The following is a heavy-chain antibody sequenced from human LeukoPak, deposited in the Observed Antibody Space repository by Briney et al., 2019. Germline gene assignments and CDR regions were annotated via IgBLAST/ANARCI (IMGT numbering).Heavy chain of an antibody. V-gene: IGHV3-74*01. D-gene: IGHD3-22*01. CDR3: ARGITVMIVAPGY. J-gene: IGHJ4*02. Sequence: GGSLRLSCAASGLTFRSHWMHWVREAPGKGLVWVSRITNDGSSTTYADSVKGRFTISRDNSKNTLYLQMNSLRAEDTAVYYCARGITVMIVAPGYWGQGTLVTVSS. CDR1: GLTFRSHW. CDR2: ITNDGSST.